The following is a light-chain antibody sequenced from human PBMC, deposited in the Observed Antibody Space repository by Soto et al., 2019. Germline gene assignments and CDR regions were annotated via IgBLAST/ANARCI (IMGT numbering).Light chain of an antibody. CDR1: SSDVGDYNY. CDR3: SSCAGSNNYV. J-gene: IGLJ1*01. Sequence: QSALTQPPSASGSPGQSVTISCTGISSDVGDYNYVSWHHHHPGKAPKVMIYEVSNRPPGVPDRFSGSKSGNTASLTVSGLQAEDEADYYCSSCAGSNNYVFGTGTKVTVL. V-gene: IGLV2-8*01. CDR2: EVS.